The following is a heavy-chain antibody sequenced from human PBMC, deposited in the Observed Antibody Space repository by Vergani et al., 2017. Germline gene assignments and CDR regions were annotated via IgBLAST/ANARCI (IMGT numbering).Heavy chain of an antibody. Sequence: QVQLQQSGPGLVKPSQTLSLTCAISGDSVSSNSAAWNWIRQSPSRGLEWLGRTYYRSKWYNDYAVSVKSRITINPDTSKNQFSLQLNSVTPEDTAVYYCAKEGPHSSSWYVNYYYYGMDVWGQGTTVTVSS. V-gene: IGHV6-1*01. D-gene: IGHD6-13*01. J-gene: IGHJ6*02. CDR2: TYYRSKWYN. CDR1: GDSVSSNSAA. CDR3: AKEGPHSSSWYVNYYYYGMDV.